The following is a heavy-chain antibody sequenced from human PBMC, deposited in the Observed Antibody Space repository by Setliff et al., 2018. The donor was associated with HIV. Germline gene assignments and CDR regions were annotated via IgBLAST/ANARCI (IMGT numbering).Heavy chain of an antibody. D-gene: IGHD3-3*01. CDR2: IYDSGST. V-gene: IGHV4-4*02. CDR3: AGGSNFWSGYPR. J-gene: IGHJ3*01. Sequence: PSETLSLTCAVSGYSISSSTNWWTWVRQTPGKGLEWIGEIYDSGSTNYNPSLKSRVTISVDKSKNQFSLKLKSVTAADTAVYYCAGGSNFWSGYPRWGQGTMVTVSS. CDR1: GYSISSSTNW.